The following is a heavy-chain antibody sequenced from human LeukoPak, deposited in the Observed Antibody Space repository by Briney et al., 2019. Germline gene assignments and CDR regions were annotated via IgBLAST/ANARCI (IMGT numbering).Heavy chain of an antibody. CDR2: FDPEEGET. V-gene: IGHV1-24*01. CDR3: ATAYHDPPFDY. D-gene: IGHD2-2*01. J-gene: IGHJ4*02. CDR1: GYTLTELS. Sequence: ASVKVSCKVSGYTLTELSMHWVRQAPGEGLEWMGGFDPEEGETFYGEKFQGRVTMTGDTSTDTAYMELSSLRSEDTAVYYCATAYHDPPFDYWGQGTLVTVSS.